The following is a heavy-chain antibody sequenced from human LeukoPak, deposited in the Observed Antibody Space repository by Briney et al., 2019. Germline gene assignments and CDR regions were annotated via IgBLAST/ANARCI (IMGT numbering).Heavy chain of an antibody. CDR1: GYTLTELS. V-gene: IGHV1-24*01. J-gene: IGHJ3*02. CDR3: ATVRQWLVSFAFDI. CDR2: FDPEDGET. Sequence: ASVKVSCKVSGYTLTELSMHWVRQAPGKGLEWMGGFDPEDGETIYAQKFQGRVTMTEDTSTDTAYMELSSLRSEHTAVYYCATVRQWLVSFAFDIWGQGTMVTVSS. D-gene: IGHD6-19*01.